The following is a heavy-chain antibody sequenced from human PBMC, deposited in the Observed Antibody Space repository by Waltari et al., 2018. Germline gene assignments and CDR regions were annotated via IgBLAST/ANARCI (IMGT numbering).Heavy chain of an antibody. Sequence: QVQLQQSGPGLVKPSQTLSLTSAISGASVSRSSAPWNWVRQSPSRGLEWLGRTYYRSKWYNDYAVSVKSRITINPDTSKNQFSLQLNSVTPEDTAVYYCARGDTVNAFDIWGQGTMVTVSS. CDR3: ARGDTVNAFDI. CDR2: TYYRSKWYN. V-gene: IGHV6-1*01. J-gene: IGHJ3*02. D-gene: IGHD4-4*01. CDR1: GASVSRSSAP.